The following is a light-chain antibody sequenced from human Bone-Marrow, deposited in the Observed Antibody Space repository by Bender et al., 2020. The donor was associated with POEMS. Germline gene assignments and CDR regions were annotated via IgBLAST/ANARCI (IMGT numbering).Light chain of an antibody. CDR2: DND. CDR1: SSNIGNNF. CDR3: GTWDSSLRAVL. V-gene: IGLV1-51*01. Sequence: QSVLTQPPSVSAAPGQKVTISCSGTSSNIGNNFVFWYQQLPGTAPKLLIYDNDRRPSGIPYRFSGSKSGASATLAITGLQTGDEADFYCGTWDSSLRAVLFGGGTKVTVL. J-gene: IGLJ2*01.